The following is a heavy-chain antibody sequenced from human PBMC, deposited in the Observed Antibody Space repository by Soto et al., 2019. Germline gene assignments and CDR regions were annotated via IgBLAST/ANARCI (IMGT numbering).Heavy chain of an antibody. CDR1: GGSISSYY. D-gene: IGHD6-13*01. CDR2: IYTSGST. CDR3: ATLRQYSSSWYAGGSDAFDI. V-gene: IGHV4-4*07. J-gene: IGHJ3*02. Sequence: SETLSLTCTVSGGSISSYYWSWIRQPAGKGLEWIGRIYTSGSTNYNPSLKSRVTMSVDTSKNQFSLKLSSVTAADTAVYYCATLRQYSSSWYAGGSDAFDIWGQGTMVTVS.